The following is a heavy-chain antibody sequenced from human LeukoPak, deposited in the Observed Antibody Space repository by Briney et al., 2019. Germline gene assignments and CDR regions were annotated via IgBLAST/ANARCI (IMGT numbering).Heavy chain of an antibody. CDR3: ARGPRVGYSSSSKIDAFDI. CDR2: IYSGGST. J-gene: IGHJ3*02. CDR1: GFTVSSNY. V-gene: IGHV3-53*01. D-gene: IGHD6-6*01. Sequence: HTGGSLRLSCAASGFTVSSNYMSWVRQAPGKGLEWVSVIYSGGSTYYADSVKGRFTISRDNSKNTLYLQMNSLRAEDTAVYYCARGPRVGYSSSSKIDAFDIWGQGTMVTVSS.